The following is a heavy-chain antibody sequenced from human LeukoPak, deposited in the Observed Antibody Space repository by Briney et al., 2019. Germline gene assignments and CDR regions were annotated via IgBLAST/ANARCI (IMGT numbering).Heavy chain of an antibody. CDR3: AKEVEWIQLWLNWFDP. CDR1: GFTFSSYA. Sequence: GGSPRLSCAASGFTFSSYAMSWVRQAPGKGLEWVSAISGSGGSTYYADSVKGRFTISRDNSKNTLYLQMNSLRAEDTAVYYCAKEVEWIQLWLNWFDPWGQGTLVTVSS. D-gene: IGHD5-18*01. J-gene: IGHJ5*02. CDR2: ISGSGGST. V-gene: IGHV3-23*01.